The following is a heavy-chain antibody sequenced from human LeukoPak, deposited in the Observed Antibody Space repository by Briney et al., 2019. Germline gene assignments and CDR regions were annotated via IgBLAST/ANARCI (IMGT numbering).Heavy chain of an antibody. V-gene: IGHV4-61*02. Sequence: PSETLSLTCTVSGGSISSGNYYYSWIRQPAGKGLEWLGRIYTSGTTDYNPSLKSRVTISVDTSKNQFSLKLSSVTAADTAVYYCARDAPLDILTGSGADAFDIWGQGTMVTVSS. D-gene: IGHD3-9*01. CDR2: IYTSGTT. J-gene: IGHJ3*02. CDR3: ARDAPLDILTGSGADAFDI. CDR1: GGSISSGNYY.